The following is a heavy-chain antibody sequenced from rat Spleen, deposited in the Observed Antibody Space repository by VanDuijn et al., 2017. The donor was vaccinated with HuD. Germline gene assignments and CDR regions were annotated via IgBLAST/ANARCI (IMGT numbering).Heavy chain of an antibody. J-gene: IGHJ3*01. CDR3: ARPLALNWFAY. CDR2: INYEGSSI. D-gene: IGHD3-2*01. Sequence: EVQLVESGGGLVQPGRSLKLSCAASGFTFSNYGMAWVRQAPTKGLEWVASINYEGSSIYYGDSVKGRFTISRDNAKSTLFLQMNSLRSEDTATYFCARPLALNWFAYWGQGTLVTVSS. V-gene: IGHV5-29*01. CDR1: GFTFSNYG.